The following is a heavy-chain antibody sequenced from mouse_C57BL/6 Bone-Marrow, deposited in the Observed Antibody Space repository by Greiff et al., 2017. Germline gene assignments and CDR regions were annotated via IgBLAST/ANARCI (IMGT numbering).Heavy chain of an antibody. CDR2: IDPSDSYT. CDR3: ARWNYDYDVEWFAY. V-gene: IGHV1-59*01. D-gene: IGHD2-4*01. Sequence: QVQLQQPGAELVRPGTSVKLSCKASGYTFTSYWMHWVKQRPGQGLEWIGVIDPSDSYTNYNQKFKGKATLTVDTSSSTAYMQLSSLTSEDSAVYYCARWNYDYDVEWFAYWGQGTLVTVSA. CDR1: GYTFTSYW. J-gene: IGHJ3*01.